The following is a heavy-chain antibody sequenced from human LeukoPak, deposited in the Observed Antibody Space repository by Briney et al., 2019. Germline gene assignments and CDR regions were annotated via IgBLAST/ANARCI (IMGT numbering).Heavy chain of an antibody. CDR3: ARAGDRGSHIDF. CDR2: TYSGGST. V-gene: IGHV3-66*01. Sequence: GGSLRPSCPASGFPLTIKAMTWIRQPQGRGLEWVSGTYSGGSTFFADFVNGRFSISRDQSQNTLYLQMNSLRANDTAVYYCARAGDRGSHIDFWGQGTLVTVSS. CDR1: GFPLTIKA. D-gene: IGHD1-26*01. J-gene: IGHJ4*02.